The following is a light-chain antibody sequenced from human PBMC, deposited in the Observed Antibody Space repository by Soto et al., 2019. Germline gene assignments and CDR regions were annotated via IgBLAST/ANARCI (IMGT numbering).Light chain of an antibody. J-gene: IGKJ1*01. CDR1: QGIRDD. Sequence: AIQMTHSPSSLSASVGDRVTITCLASQGIRDDLAWYQQRPGKAPKLLIYAASSLQSGVPSRFSGSGSGTDFTLTISSLQHEDFATYYCLQDYIYPWTFGQGTKVDIK. V-gene: IGKV1-6*01. CDR3: LQDYIYPWT. CDR2: AAS.